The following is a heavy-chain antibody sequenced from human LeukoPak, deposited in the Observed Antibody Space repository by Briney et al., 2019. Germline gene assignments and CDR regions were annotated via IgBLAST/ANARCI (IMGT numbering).Heavy chain of an antibody. CDR1: GYTLTELS. CDR2: FDPEDGET. D-gene: IGHD6-13*01. Sequence: ASVKVSCEVSGYTLTELSMHWVRQAPGKGLEWMGGFDPEDGETIYAQKFRGRVTMIEDTSTDTAYMELSSLRSEDTAVYYCATEWGSSSWTLDYWGQGTLVTVSS. V-gene: IGHV1-24*01. CDR3: ATEWGSSSWTLDY. J-gene: IGHJ4*02.